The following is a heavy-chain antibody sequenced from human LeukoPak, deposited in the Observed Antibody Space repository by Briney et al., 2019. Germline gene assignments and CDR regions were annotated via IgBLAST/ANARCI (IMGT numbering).Heavy chain of an antibody. CDR1: GFTFNNYG. V-gene: IGHV3-30*02. Sequence: PGGSLRLSCAASGFTFNNYGIHWVRQPPGKGLEWVAFFRYDGNHEYYADSVKGRFTFSRDHSKNTLLLQMNSLRTEDTAVYYCASRPTGFDWGPFDYWGQGTLVTVSS. J-gene: IGHJ4*02. CDR3: ASRPTGFDWGPFDY. CDR2: FRYDGNHE. D-gene: IGHD5-12*01.